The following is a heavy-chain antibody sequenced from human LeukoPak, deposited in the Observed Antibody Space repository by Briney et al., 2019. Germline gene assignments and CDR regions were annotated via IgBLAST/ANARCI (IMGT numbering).Heavy chain of an antibody. Sequence: GGSLRLSCAASGFTVSTHYMNWVRQAPGKGLEWVSVIDTADKTYYADAVKGRFIISRDNSNNTVLLQLNGVRPEDTAVYYCARRGGYSGHDFGGGIEGYFDYWGQGTVVTVSP. D-gene: IGHD5-12*01. CDR1: GFTVSTHY. CDR3: ARRGGYSGHDFGGGIEGYFDY. V-gene: IGHV3-53*01. CDR2: IDTADKT. J-gene: IGHJ4*02.